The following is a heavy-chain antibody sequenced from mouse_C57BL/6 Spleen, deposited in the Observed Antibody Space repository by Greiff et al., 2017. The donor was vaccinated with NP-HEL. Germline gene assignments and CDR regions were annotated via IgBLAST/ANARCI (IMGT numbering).Heavy chain of an antibody. CDR1: GFNIKNTY. J-gene: IGHJ4*01. Sequence: EVQGVESVAELVRPGASVKLSCTASGFNIKNTYMHWVKQRPEQGLEWIGRLDPANGNTKYAPKFQGKATITADTASNTAYRQLSSLTSEDTAIYYCARIRYYAMDYWGQGTSVTVSS. V-gene: IGHV14-3*01. CDR2: LDPANGNT. CDR3: ARIRYYAMDY.